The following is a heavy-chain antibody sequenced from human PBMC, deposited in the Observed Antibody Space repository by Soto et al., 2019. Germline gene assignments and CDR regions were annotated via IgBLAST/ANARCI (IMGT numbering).Heavy chain of an antibody. CDR1: GGSISSYY. CDR3: ARVRSSGWYPHWFDP. D-gene: IGHD6-19*01. CDR2: IYYSGST. Sequence: SETLSLTCTVSGGSISSYYWSWIRQPPGKGLEWIGYIYYSGSTNYNPPLKSRVTISVDTSKNQFSLKLSSVTAADTAVYYCARVRSSGWYPHWFDPWGQGTLVTVSS. V-gene: IGHV4-59*01. J-gene: IGHJ5*02.